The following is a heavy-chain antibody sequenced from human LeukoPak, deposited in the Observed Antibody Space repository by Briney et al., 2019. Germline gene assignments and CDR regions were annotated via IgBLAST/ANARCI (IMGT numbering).Heavy chain of an antibody. V-gene: IGHV4-38-2*02. CDR1: GYSISSGYY. CDR2: IYHSGST. J-gene: IGHJ4*02. D-gene: IGHD5-12*01. Sequence: PSETLSLTCTVSGYSISSGYYWGWIRQPPGKGLEWIGSIYHSGSTYYNPSLKSRVTISVDKSKNQFSLKLSSVTAADMAVYYCASTNSGYDLHYFDYWGQGTLVTVSS. CDR3: ASTNSGYDLHYFDY.